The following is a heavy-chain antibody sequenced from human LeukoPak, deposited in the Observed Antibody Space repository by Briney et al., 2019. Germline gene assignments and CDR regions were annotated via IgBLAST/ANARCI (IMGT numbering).Heavy chain of an antibody. Sequence: QPGGSLRLSCAASVFTFSDHYMDWGRQAPGKGREWVGRTRNKAKSYTTEYAASVKGRFTVWRDDSKSSLYLQMSSLKAEDTAVYYCARASDAPIRPCYYEMDVWGHGTTVTVSS. CDR2: TRNKAKSYTT. CDR1: VFTFSDHY. D-gene: IGHD3-10*01. CDR3: ARASDAPIRPCYYEMDV. V-gene: IGHV3-72*01. J-gene: IGHJ6*02.